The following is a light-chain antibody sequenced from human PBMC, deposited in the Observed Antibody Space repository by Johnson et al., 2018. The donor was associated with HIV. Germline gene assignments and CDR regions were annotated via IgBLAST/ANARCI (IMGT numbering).Light chain of an antibody. J-gene: IGLJ1*01. Sequence: QSVLTQPPSVSAAPGQTVTISCSGSSSNVGSSFVSWYRQVPGTAPKLLIYENNKRPSGIPDRFSGSKSGTSATLGITGLQTGDEADYYCGTWDSSLSALVFGTGTKFTVL. CDR2: ENN. CDR1: SSNVGSSF. CDR3: GTWDSSLSALV. V-gene: IGLV1-51*02.